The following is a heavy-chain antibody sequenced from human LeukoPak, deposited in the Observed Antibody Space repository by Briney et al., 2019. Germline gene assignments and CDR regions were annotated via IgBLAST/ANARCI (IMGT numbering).Heavy chain of an antibody. CDR1: GFTFSNWA. Sequence: GGSLKLSCAASGFTFSNWAMSWVRQAPGKGLEWVSAITGSGGSTFYADSVRGRFTISRDNSKNTLDLQMNSLRAEDTAVYYCTSRAVAGSYYFDYWGQGTLVTVSS. CDR3: TSRAVAGSYYFDY. D-gene: IGHD6-19*01. CDR2: ITGSGGST. V-gene: IGHV3-23*01. J-gene: IGHJ4*02.